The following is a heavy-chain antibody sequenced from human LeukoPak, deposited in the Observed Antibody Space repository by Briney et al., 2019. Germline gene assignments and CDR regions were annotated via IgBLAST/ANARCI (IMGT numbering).Heavy chain of an antibody. V-gene: IGHV3-33*01. CDR1: GFTFSSYG. J-gene: IGHJ4*02. CDR3: ARDRRGFWSGYDY. D-gene: IGHD3-3*01. CDR2: IWYDGSNK. Sequence: GGSLRLSCAASGFTFSSYGMHWVRQAPGKGLEWVAVIWYDGSNKYYADSVKGRFTISRDNSKNTLYLQMGSLRAEDMAVYYCARDRRGFWSGYDYWGQGTLVTVSS.